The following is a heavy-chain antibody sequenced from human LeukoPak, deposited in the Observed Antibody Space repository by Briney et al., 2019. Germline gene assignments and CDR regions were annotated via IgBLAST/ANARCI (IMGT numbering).Heavy chain of an antibody. CDR3: TGSFGIYFDY. CDR1: GFTFSSYG. CDR2: IWYDGSNK. Sequence: GGSLRLSCAASGFTFSSYGMHWVRQAPGKGLEWVAVIWYDGSNKYYADSVKGRFTISRDNSKNTLYLQMNSLRAEDTAVYYCTGSFGIYFDYWGQGTLVTVSS. J-gene: IGHJ4*02. D-gene: IGHD1-14*01. V-gene: IGHV3-33*01.